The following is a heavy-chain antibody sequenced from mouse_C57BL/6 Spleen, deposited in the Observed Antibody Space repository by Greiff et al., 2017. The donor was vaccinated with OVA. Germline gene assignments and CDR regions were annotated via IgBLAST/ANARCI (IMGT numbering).Heavy chain of an antibody. Sequence: EVKLMESGPGLVKPSPSLSLPCSVTGYSITSGYYWNWIRQFPGNKLEWMGYISYDGSNNYNPSLKNRISITRDTSKNQFFLKLNSVTTEDTATYYCARDGSTVVAPGDWFAYWGQGTLVTVSA. CDR3: ARDGSTVVAPGDWFAY. CDR1: GYSITSGYY. D-gene: IGHD1-1*01. J-gene: IGHJ3*01. V-gene: IGHV3-6*01. CDR2: ISYDGSN.